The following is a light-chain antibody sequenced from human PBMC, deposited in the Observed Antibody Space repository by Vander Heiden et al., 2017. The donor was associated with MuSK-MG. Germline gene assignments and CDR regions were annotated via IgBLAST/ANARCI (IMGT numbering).Light chain of an antibody. Sequence: EIVMTQSPATLSVSPGERATLPCRASQSMSSNLAWYQQKPGQAPRLLIYGASSRATGIPARFSGSGSGTEFTLTISSLQSEDFALYYCQQADTWPLTFGGGTKVEIK. CDR3: QQADTWPLT. CDR1: QSMSSN. V-gene: IGKV3D-15*01. CDR2: GAS. J-gene: IGKJ4*01.